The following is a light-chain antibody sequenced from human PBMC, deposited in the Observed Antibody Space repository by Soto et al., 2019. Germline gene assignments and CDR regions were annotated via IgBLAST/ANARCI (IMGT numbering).Light chain of an antibody. Sequence: EIVMTQSPATLSVSPGERATVSCRASQSVSSNLAWYQQKPGQAPRLLIYGASTRATGIPARFSGSGSGTEFTLTISSLQSKDFAVYDCQQYNNWPPLTSGVGTKVEIK. CDR1: QSVSSN. J-gene: IGKJ4*01. CDR2: GAS. V-gene: IGKV3-15*01. CDR3: QQYNNWPPLT.